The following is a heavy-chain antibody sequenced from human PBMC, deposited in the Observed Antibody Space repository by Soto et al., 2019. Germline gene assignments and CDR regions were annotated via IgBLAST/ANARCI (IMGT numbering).Heavy chain of an antibody. CDR2: MNPNSGNT. V-gene: IGHV1-8*01. Sequence: GASVKVSCKASGYTFTSYDINCVRQATGQGLEWMGWMNPNSGNTGYAQKFQGRVTMTRNTSISTAYMELSSLRSEDTAVYYCAREAFNSSSGFLLYYYYMDVWGKGTTVTVSS. D-gene: IGHD6-6*01. CDR3: AREAFNSSSGFLLYYYYMDV. CDR1: GYTFTSYD. J-gene: IGHJ6*03.